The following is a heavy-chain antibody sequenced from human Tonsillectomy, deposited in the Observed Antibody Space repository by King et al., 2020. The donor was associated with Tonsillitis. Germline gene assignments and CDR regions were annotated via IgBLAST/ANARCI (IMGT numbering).Heavy chain of an antibody. D-gene: IGHD3-3*01. CDR3: AKELRSYYNMDV. CDR2: ISYDGTNK. Sequence: QLVQSGGGVVQPGRSLRLSCAASGFTFSSYGMHWVRQAPGKGLEWVAVISYDGTNKYYADSVKGRFTISRDNSKNTLYLQMNSLRAEDTAVYYCAKELRSYYNMDVWGQGTTVTVSS. J-gene: IGHJ6*02. CDR1: GFTFSSYG. V-gene: IGHV3-30*18.